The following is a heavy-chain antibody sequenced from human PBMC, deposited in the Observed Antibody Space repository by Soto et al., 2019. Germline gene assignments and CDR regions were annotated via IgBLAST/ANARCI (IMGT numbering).Heavy chain of an antibody. CDR3: ARGVVSPAGSRYYYCGMEF. CDR1: GGTFSKYA. D-gene: IGHD2-2*01. Sequence: AVKVSCKDSGGTFSKYAIKWVRPAPGQGPEWMGGIIPILNTANYAQKFQGRVTITADKSTSTAYMELSSLRSEDTAVYYCARGVVSPAGSRYYYCGMEFWGQATTVTVS. V-gene: IGHV1-69*06. J-gene: IGHJ6*02. CDR2: IIPILNTA.